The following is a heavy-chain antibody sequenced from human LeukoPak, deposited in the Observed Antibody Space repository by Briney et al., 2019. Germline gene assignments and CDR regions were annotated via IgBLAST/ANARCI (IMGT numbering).Heavy chain of an antibody. J-gene: IGHJ2*01. CDR3: ARDHYYDSSGFL. CDR2: IYYSGST. V-gene: IGHV4-59*01. D-gene: IGHD3-22*01. Sequence: PSETLSLTCTVSGGSISSYYWSWIRQPPGKGLEWIGYIYYSGSTNYNPSLKSRVTISVDTSKNQFSLKLSSVTAADTAVYYCARDHYYDSSGFLWGRGTLVTVPS. CDR1: GGSISSYY.